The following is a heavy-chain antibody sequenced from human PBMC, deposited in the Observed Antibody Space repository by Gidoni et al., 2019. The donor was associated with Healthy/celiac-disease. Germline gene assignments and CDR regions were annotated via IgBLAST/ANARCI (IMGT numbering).Heavy chain of an antibody. V-gene: IGHV4-59*08. CDR3: ASSSSSSSRPDYYYYYGMDV. CDR2: INYSGST. J-gene: IGHJ6*02. Sequence: QVQLQESAPGLVKPSEPLSLTCTVSGGSISSYYWSWIRQPPGKGLVWIGYINYSGSTNYNPSIKSRVTIAGDTAKNLFSLKLSSVTAADTAVYYCASSSSSSSRPDYYYYYGMDVWGQGTTVTVSS. D-gene: IGHD6-13*01. CDR1: GGSISSYY.